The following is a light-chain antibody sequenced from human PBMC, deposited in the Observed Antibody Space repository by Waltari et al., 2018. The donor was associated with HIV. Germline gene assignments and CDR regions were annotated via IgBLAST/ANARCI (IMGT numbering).Light chain of an antibody. CDR2: EVT. V-gene: IGLV2-8*01. CDR1: SSDAGGYNY. CDR3: SSYAGSSNLRV. Sequence: QSALTQPPSPSGSPGHSVTISCTGPSSDAGGYNYVSSYQQHPGKAPKLMIYEVTKRPSGVPDRFSGSKSGNTASLTVSGLQAEDEADYYCSSYAGSSNLRVFGGGTKLTVL. J-gene: IGLJ2*01.